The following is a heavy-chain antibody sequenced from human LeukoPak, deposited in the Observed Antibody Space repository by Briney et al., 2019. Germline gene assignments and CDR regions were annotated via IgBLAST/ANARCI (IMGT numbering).Heavy chain of an antibody. Sequence: KASETLSLTCTVSGGSISSYYWSWIRQPPGKGLEWIGYIYYRGTTSYNPSLKSRVTISVDTSKNQFSLKLSSVAAADTAVYYCARQGYYDSSGYFDYWGQGTLVTVSS. V-gene: IGHV4-59*08. J-gene: IGHJ4*02. CDR3: ARQGYYDSSGYFDY. CDR1: GGSISSYY. D-gene: IGHD3-22*01. CDR2: IYYRGTT.